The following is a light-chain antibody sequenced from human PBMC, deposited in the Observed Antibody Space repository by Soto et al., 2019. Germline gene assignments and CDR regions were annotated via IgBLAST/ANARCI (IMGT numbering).Light chain of an antibody. V-gene: IGKV3-15*01. CDR1: ESISIN. CDR3: QQYNDWPRT. J-gene: IGKJ1*01. CDR2: GAS. Sequence: ELVMAQSPATLSVSPGERATLSCWASESISINLAWYQQKPGQAPRLLIYGASTRATGIPARFSGSGSGTEFTHTIAGLQSEDVAVYYCQQYNDWPRTFGQGTKVEIK.